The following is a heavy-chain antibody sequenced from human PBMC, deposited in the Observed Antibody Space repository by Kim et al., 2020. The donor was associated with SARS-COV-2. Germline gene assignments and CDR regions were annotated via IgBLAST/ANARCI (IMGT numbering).Heavy chain of an antibody. V-gene: IGHV4-59*13. CDR3: AREYYDSSSGFGAIDL. CDR2: IYIRGIS. Sequence: SETLSLTCTVSGGSISSYYWSWIRQPPGKGLEWIGYIYIRGISNYNPSLKSRLTTSVDTSKNQFSLRLSAVTAADTAVYYCAREYYDSSSGFGAIDLWGQGTMVTVSS. CDR1: GGSISSYY. J-gene: IGHJ3*01. D-gene: IGHD3-22*01.